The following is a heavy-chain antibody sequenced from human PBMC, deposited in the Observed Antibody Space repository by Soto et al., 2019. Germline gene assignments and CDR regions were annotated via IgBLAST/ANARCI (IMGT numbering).Heavy chain of an antibody. CDR2: INPGNANT. D-gene: IGHD1-26*01. J-gene: IGHJ4*02. CDR1: GYTFSSYA. Sequence: QVQLVQSGAEEKKPGASVKVSRTASGYTFSSYAIHWVRQAPGQGLEWMGWINPGNANTKISQTFQGRVTITSDTSASTAYMELSSLTSEDTAVYYCARVDGTYWGQGTLVTVSS. V-gene: IGHV1-3*05. CDR3: ARVDGTY.